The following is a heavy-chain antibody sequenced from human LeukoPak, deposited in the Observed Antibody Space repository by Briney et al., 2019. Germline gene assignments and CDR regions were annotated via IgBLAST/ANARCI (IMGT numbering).Heavy chain of an antibody. CDR2: INPKRGGT. Sequence: ASVKVSCKAPGYIFNDYYIHWVRQAPGQGLEWMGWINPKRGGTKYVQKFQGRVTMTSDTSISTVYMEVSRLRSDDTAVYYCARVRYDYGAKDFDYWGQGTLVTVSS. D-gene: IGHD4-23*01. V-gene: IGHV1-2*02. CDR3: ARVRYDYGAKDFDY. J-gene: IGHJ4*02. CDR1: GYIFNDYY.